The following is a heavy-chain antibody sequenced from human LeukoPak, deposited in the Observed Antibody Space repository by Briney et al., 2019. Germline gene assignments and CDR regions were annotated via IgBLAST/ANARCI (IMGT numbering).Heavy chain of an antibody. D-gene: IGHD5-18*01. CDR1: GFTFSSYA. V-gene: IGHV3-23*01. CDR3: ARNRASYGSYYFDY. CDR2: ISGSGGST. J-gene: IGHJ4*02. Sequence: GGSLRLSCAASGFTFSSYAMSWVRQAPGKGLEWVSAISGSGGSTYYADSVKGRFTISRDNSKNTLYLQMNSLRAEDTAVYYCARNRASYGSYYFDYWGQGTLVTVSS.